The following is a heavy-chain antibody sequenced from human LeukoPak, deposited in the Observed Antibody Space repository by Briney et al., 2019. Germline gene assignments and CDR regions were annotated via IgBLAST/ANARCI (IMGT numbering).Heavy chain of an antibody. CDR3: TTYYYDSSGYYSYYFDY. J-gene: IGHJ4*02. D-gene: IGHD3-22*01. CDR2: IKSKTDGGTT. Sequence: GGSLRLSCAASGFTFSNAWMSWVRQAPGKGLEWVGRIKSKTDGGTTDYAAPVKGRFTISRDDSKNTLYLQVNSLKTEDTAVYYCTTYYYDSSGYYSYYFDYWGQGTLVTVSS. V-gene: IGHV3-15*01. CDR1: GFTFSNAW.